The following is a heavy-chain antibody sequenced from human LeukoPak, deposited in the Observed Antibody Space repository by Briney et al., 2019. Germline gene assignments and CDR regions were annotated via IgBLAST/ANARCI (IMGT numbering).Heavy chain of an antibody. D-gene: IGHD2/OR15-2a*01. J-gene: IGHJ6*03. CDR1: GYTFTGYY. V-gene: IGHV1-2*02. CDR3: ARGFLPNYYYYMDV. CDR2: INPNSGGT. Sequence: GASVKVSCKASGYTFTGYYMHWVRQAPGQGLEWMGWINPNSGGTNYAQKFQGRVTMTRDTSISTAYMELSRLRSDDTAVYYCARGFLPNYYYYMDVWGKGTTVTVSS.